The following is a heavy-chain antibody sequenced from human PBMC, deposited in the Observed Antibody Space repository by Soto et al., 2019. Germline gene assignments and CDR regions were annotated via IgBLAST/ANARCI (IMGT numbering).Heavy chain of an antibody. Sequence: SGTLSLTCAVYGGSFSGYYWSWIRQPPGKGLEWIGEINHSGSTNYNPSLKSRVTISVDTSKNQFTLKLSSVTAADTAVYYCASLPYYYDSSGYPKGGYYFDYWGQGTLVTVSS. CDR3: ASLPYYYDSSGYPKGGYYFDY. V-gene: IGHV4-34*01. D-gene: IGHD3-22*01. J-gene: IGHJ4*02. CDR2: INHSGST. CDR1: GGSFSGYY.